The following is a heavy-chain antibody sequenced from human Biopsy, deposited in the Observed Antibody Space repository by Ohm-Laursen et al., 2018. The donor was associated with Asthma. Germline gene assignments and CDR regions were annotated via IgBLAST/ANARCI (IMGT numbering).Heavy chain of an antibody. CDR1: GASIRSPDHH. V-gene: IGHV4-30-4*01. Sequence: SETLSLTCTVSGASIRSPDHHWSWIRQSPGKGLEWIGFVLYSGTTHYSRSLERRLYISIDTARNEFSMSLRSLTAADTAVYFCARVASYGDLYFGIDVWGPGTTVSVS. J-gene: IGHJ6*02. D-gene: IGHD4-17*01. CDR3: ARVASYGDLYFGIDV. CDR2: VLYSGTT.